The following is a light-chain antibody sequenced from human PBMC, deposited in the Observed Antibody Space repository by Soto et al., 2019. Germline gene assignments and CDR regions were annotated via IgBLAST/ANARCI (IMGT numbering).Light chain of an antibody. Sequence: DIVMTQSPDSLAVSLGERATINCKSSQSVLYSSNNKNYLAWYQQKPGQPPKLLIYWASTRESGVPDRFSGSGSGTDFTHTISSLQAEDVAVYYCQQYYRPPLTFGGGTKVEIK. J-gene: IGKJ4*01. CDR1: QSVLYSSNNKNY. V-gene: IGKV4-1*01. CDR2: WAS. CDR3: QQYYRPPLT.